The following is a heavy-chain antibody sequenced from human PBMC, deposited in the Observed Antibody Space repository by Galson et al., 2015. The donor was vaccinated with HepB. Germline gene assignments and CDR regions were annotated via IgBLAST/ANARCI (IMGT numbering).Heavy chain of an antibody. CDR2: IKQDGSEK. CDR3: ARGPDLSFFCSSTSCYNAWFDP. Sequence: SLRLSCAASGFTFSSYWMSWVRQAPGKGLEWVANIKQDGSEKYYVDSVKGRFTISRDNAKNSLYLQMNSLRAEDTAVYYCARGPDLSFFCSSTSCYNAWFDPWGQGTLVTVSS. J-gene: IGHJ5*02. CDR1: GFTFSSYW. V-gene: IGHV3-7*01. D-gene: IGHD2-2*02.